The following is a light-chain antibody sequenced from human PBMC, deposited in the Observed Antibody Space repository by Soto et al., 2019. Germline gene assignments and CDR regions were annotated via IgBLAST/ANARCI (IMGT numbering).Light chain of an antibody. CDR2: DIS. CDR1: TGAVSSDHL. J-gene: IGLJ3*02. CDR3: LLSYSGAWV. Sequence: QAVVTQEPSLTVSPGGTVTLTCASSTGAVSSDHLPYWFQQKPGQAPRTLIYDISSKHSWTPARFSGSLLGGKAALSLSGAQPEDEADYYCLLSYSGAWVFGGGTKLTVL. V-gene: IGLV7-46*01.